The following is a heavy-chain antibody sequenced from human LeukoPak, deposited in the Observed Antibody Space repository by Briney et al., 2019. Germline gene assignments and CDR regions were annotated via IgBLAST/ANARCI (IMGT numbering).Heavy chain of an antibody. D-gene: IGHD3-10*01. CDR2: MNPNSGNT. CDR1: GYTFTSYD. CDR3: AKRTGGSGTPLGY. Sequence: GASVKVSCKASGYTFTSYDINWVRQATGQGLEWMGWMNPNSGNTGYAQKFQGRVTMTRNTSISTAYMELSSLKSEDTAVYYCAKRTGGSGTPLGYWGQGTLVTVSS. V-gene: IGHV1-8*01. J-gene: IGHJ4*02.